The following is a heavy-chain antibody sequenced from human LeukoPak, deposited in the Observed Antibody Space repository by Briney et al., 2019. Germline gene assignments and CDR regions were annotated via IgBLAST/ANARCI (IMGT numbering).Heavy chain of an antibody. V-gene: IGHV3-23*01. J-gene: IGHJ6*03. Sequence: PGGSLRLSCAVSGFTFSSYGMSWVRQAPGKGLEWVSAISGRGGSTYYADSVKGRFTISRDNSKNTLYLQMNSLRAEDTAVYYCARVGRGISNYMDVWGKGTTVTISS. CDR3: ARVGRGISNYMDV. D-gene: IGHD1-26*01. CDR2: ISGRGGST. CDR1: GFTFSSYG.